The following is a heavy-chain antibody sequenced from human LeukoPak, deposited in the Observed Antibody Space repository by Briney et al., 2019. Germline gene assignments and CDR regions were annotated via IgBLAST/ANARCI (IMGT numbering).Heavy chain of an antibody. D-gene: IGHD6-13*01. J-gene: IGHJ4*02. CDR1: GFTFSSYE. Sequence: GGSLRLPCAASGFTFSSYEMNWVRQAPGKGLEWISYISSSGSTMYYADSVKGRFTISRDNAKNPLYLQMNSLRAEDTAIYYCASSSWYALDYWGQGTLVTVSS. V-gene: IGHV3-48*03. CDR2: ISSSGSTM. CDR3: ASSSWYALDY.